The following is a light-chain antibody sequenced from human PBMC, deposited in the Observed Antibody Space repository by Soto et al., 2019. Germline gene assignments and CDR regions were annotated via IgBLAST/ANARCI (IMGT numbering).Light chain of an antibody. V-gene: IGKV3-20*01. CDR3: QQYGRSPPYT. CDR1: QSLSSSY. Sequence: VLTQSPGTLSLSPGEGATLSCRASQSLSSSYLAWYQQKPGQAPRLLIYGGSRRATGIPDRFSGSGSGTDFTLTISRLEPEDFAVYYCQQYGRSPPYTFSQGTKVEIK. J-gene: IGKJ2*01. CDR2: GGS.